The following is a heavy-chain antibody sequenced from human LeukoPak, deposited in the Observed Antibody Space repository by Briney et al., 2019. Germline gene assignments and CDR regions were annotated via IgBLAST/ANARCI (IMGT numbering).Heavy chain of an antibody. CDR3: ARERNMVRGVIPQL. Sequence: GGSLRLSCAASGFTFSSYWMHWVRQAPGKGLVWVSRINSDGSSTSYADSVKGRFTISRDNAKNTLYLQMNNLRAEDTAVYYCARERNMVRGVIPQLWGQGTLVTVSS. CDR1: GFTFSSYW. J-gene: IGHJ4*02. CDR2: INSDGSST. V-gene: IGHV3-74*01. D-gene: IGHD3-10*01.